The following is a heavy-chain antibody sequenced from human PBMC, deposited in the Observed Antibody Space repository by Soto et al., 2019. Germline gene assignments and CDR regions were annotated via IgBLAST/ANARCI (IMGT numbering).Heavy chain of an antibody. CDR2: ISAYNGNT. Sequence: ASVKVSCKASGYTFTSYGISWVRQAPGQGLEWMGWISAYNGNTNYAQKLQGRVTMTTDTSTSTAYMELRSLRSDDTAVYYCARTGFIDRSLVINHYYYGMDVWGQGTTVTVSS. J-gene: IGHJ6*02. CDR3: ARTGFIDRSLVINHYYYGMDV. CDR1: GYTFTSYG. D-gene: IGHD3-9*01. V-gene: IGHV1-18*01.